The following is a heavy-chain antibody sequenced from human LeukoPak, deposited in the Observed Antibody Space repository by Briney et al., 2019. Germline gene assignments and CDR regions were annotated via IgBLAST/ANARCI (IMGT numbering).Heavy chain of an antibody. Sequence: WMGGIIPIFATANYAHKFQGRVTITAEEYTSTAYMELSSLRSEDTAVYYCAHAVEMDAFDIWGQGTMVTVSS. J-gene: IGHJ3*02. CDR3: AHAVEMDAFDI. V-gene: IGHV1-69*01. CDR2: IIPIFATA. D-gene: IGHD5-24*01.